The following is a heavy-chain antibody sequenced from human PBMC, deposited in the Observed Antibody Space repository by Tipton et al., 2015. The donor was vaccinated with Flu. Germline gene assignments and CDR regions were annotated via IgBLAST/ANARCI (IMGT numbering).Heavy chain of an antibody. J-gene: IGHJ4*02. CDR2: IYTSGST. V-gene: IGHV4-4*07. Sequence: TLSLTCTVSGDSISSYCWSRIRQSAGKGLEWIGRIYTSGSTNYNASLKSRVTMSVDTSKNQFSLKLSSVTVADTAVYYCARDYLLGDLSFFDNWGQGTLVTVSS. D-gene: IGHD3-16*02. CDR1: GDSISSYC. CDR3: ARDYLLGDLSFFDN.